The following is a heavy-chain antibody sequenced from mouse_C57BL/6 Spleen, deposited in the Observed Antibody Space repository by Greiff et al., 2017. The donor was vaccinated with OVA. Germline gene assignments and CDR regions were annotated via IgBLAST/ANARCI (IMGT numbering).Heavy chain of an antibody. CDR1: GFSLTSYG. CDR2: IWSGGST. D-gene: IGHD3-2*02. CDR3: ARNLRAAQATYAMDY. J-gene: IGHJ4*01. Sequence: QVQLKESGPGLVQPSQSLSITCTVSGFSLTSYGVHWVRQSPGKGLEWLGVIWSGGSTDYNAAFISRLSISKDNSKSQVFFKMNSLQADDTAIYYCARNLRAAQATYAMDYWGQGTSVTVSS. V-gene: IGHV2-2*01.